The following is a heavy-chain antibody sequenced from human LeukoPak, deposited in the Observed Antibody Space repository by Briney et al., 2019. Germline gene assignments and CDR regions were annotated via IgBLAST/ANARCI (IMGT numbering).Heavy chain of an antibody. Sequence: PSETLSLTCTVSGGSISSYYWSRIRQPPGEGLEWIGYIYNSRSTNYNPSLNSRVTISADASKNQFSLKLNSVTAADTAVYYCARRNVLTEGEAFDIWGQGTMVTVSS. CDR3: ARRNVLTEGEAFDI. J-gene: IGHJ3*02. V-gene: IGHV4-59*08. D-gene: IGHD3-9*01. CDR2: IYNSRST. CDR1: GGSISSYY.